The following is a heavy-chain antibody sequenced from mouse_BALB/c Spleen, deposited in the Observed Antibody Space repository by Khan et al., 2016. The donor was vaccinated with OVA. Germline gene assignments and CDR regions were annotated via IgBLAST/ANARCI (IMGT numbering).Heavy chain of an antibody. Sequence: EVQLVESGGGLVKPGGSLKLSCAASGFAFSSYDMSWVRQTPEKRLEWVATISSGGSYTKYSDSVKGRFIISRDKARNTLYLQMISLRSEDTALYYCVRHGGFDPYYAMDNWGQGTSVTVSS. CDR2: ISSGGSYT. CDR1: GFAFSSYD. CDR3: VRHGGFDPYYAMDN. J-gene: IGHJ4*01. V-gene: IGHV5-9*02.